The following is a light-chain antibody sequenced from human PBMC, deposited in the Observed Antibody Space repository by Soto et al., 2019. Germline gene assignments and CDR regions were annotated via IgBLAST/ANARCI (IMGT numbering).Light chain of an antibody. J-gene: IGKJ2*01. Sequence: IQVTQSPSSLSASVGDIVTITCRASQGISSYLAWYQQKPGKAHKLLIYAASTLQSGVQSRFSGSGSGTYFTRTISSLQPEDFATYYCQQLNSYPYTFGQGNKLEIK. CDR2: AAS. V-gene: IGKV1-9*01. CDR1: QGISSY. CDR3: QQLNSYPYT.